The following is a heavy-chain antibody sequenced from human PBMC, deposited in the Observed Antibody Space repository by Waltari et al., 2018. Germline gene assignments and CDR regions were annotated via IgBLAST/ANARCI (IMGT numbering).Heavy chain of an antibody. D-gene: IGHD6-19*01. CDR2: IKQDGSEK. Sequence: EVQLVESGGGLVQPGGSLRLSCAASGFTFSSYWMSWVRQAQGKGLEWVANIKQDGSEKCYVDPVKGRFTISRDNAKNSLYLQMNSLRAEDTAVYYCAREWLADGMDVWGQGTTVTVSS. CDR3: AREWLADGMDV. J-gene: IGHJ6*02. CDR1: GFTFSSYW. V-gene: IGHV3-7*01.